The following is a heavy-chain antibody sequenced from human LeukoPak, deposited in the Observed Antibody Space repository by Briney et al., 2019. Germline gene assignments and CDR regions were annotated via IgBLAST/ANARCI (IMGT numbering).Heavy chain of an antibody. CDR2: IIPIFGTA. CDR3: ARAGDLENWYAY. CDR1: AGTFSSYA. V-gene: IGHV1-69*01. J-gene: IGHJ4*02. D-gene: IGHD1-1*01. Sequence: SVTVSCTASAGTFSSYAISWVRQAPGQGLEWMGGIIPIFGTANYAQKFQGRVTITADESTSTAYMELSSLRSEDTAVYYCARAGDLENWYAYWGQGTLVTVSS.